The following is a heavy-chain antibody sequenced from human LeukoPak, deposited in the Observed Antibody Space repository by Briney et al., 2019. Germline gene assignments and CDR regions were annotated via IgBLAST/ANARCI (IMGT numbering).Heavy chain of an antibody. CDR1: GGSISGFY. Sequence: KSSETLSLTCTVSGGSISGFYWSWIRQPPGKGLEWIGYIYYSGDSNYNPSLKSRVTISVDTSKNQFSLKLSSVTAADTAVYYCASLRYDYGYPTYYYYYGMDVWGQGTTVTVSS. J-gene: IGHJ6*02. CDR2: IYYSGDS. V-gene: IGHV4-59*08. CDR3: ASLRYDYGYPTYYYYYGMDV. D-gene: IGHD5-12*01.